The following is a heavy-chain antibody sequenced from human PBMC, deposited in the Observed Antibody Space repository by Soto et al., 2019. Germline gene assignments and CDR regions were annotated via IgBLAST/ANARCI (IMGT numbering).Heavy chain of an antibody. V-gene: IGHV4-59*01. Sequence: SETLSLTCTVSGGSISGYYWSWIRQPPGKGLEWIGYMYNTGSTVYNPSFKSRVTISVDTSKNQFSLKLNSVTAADKAVYYCARDLWGYCGTDCYPLDVWGQGTTVTVSS. CDR2: MYNTGST. CDR3: ARDLWGYCGTDCYPLDV. CDR1: GGSISGYY. J-gene: IGHJ6*02. D-gene: IGHD2-21*02.